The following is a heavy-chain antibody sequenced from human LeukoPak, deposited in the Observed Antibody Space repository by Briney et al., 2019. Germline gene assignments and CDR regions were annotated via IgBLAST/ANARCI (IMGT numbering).Heavy chain of an antibody. D-gene: IGHD2-15*01. CDR2: ISYGGSNK. Sequence: GGSLRLSCAASGFTFSSYAMHWVRQAPAKGLEWVAGISYGGSNKYYAGSVKGRFTISRDNSKNTLYLQMNSLRAEDTAVYYCARDRDCSGGSCYSTLFDYWGQGTLVTVSS. CDR1: GFTFSSYA. V-gene: IGHV3-30-3*01. J-gene: IGHJ4*02. CDR3: ARDRDCSGGSCYSTLFDY.